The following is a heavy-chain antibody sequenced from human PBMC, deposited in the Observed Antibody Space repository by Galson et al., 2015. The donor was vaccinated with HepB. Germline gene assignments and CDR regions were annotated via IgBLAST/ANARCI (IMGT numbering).Heavy chain of an antibody. Sequence: SLRLSCAASGFTFNTYTMNWVRQAPGKGLEWVSSISSASTYIYYADSVEGRFSISRDNAKNSLYLQLNSLRAEDTAVYYCVREMDRSPPYYYYYYGMDVWGQGTTVTVSS. D-gene: IGHD3-22*01. CDR2: ISSASTYI. CDR3: VREMDRSPPYYYYYYGMDV. V-gene: IGHV3-21*01. CDR1: GFTFNTYT. J-gene: IGHJ6*02.